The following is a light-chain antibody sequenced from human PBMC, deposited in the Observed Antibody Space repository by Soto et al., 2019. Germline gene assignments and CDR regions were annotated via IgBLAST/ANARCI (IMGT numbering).Light chain of an antibody. CDR2: GNS. CDR1: SSNIGAGYV. J-gene: IGLJ3*02. V-gene: IGLV1-40*01. Sequence: QSALTQPPSVSGAPGQRVTISCTGSSSNIGAGYVVHWYQQLPGTAPKLLIYGNSNRPSGVPDRFSGSKSGTSASLAITGLQAEDEADYYCQSYDSSLSGWVFGGGTKLTVI. CDR3: QSYDSSLSGWV.